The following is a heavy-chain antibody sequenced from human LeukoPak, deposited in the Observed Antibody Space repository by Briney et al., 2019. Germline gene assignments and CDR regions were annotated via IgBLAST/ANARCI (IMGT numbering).Heavy chain of an antibody. V-gene: IGHV3-33*01. Sequence: PGGSLRLSCAASGFTFSSYGMHWVRQAPGEGLEWVAVIWYDGSNKYYADSVKGRFTISRDNSKNTLYLQMNSLRAEDTAVYYCARDQGYSYDADWFDPWGQGTLVTVSS. D-gene: IGHD5-18*01. CDR3: ARDQGYSYDADWFDP. J-gene: IGHJ5*02. CDR1: GFTFSSYG. CDR2: IWYDGSNK.